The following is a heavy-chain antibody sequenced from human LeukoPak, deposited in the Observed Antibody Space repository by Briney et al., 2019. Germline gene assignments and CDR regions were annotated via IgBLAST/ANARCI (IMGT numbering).Heavy chain of an antibody. V-gene: IGHV3-33*01. CDR1: GFTFSSYG. Sequence: GGSLRLSCAASGFTFSSYGMHWVRQAPGKGLEWVAVIWYDGSNKYYADSVKGRFTISRDNSKNTLYLQMNSLRAEDTAVYYCARDAWEFEIHKNWFDPWGQGTLVTVSS. D-gene: IGHD3-10*01. J-gene: IGHJ5*02. CDR3: ARDAWEFEIHKNWFDP. CDR2: IWYDGSNK.